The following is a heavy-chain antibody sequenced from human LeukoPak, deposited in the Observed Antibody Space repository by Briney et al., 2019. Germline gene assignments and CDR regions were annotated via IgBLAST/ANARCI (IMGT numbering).Heavy chain of an antibody. D-gene: IGHD5-12*01. CDR3: ARGGDIVATIRYNWFDP. CDR1: GGSISSYY. Sequence: PSETLSLTCTVSGGSISSYYWSWIRQPPGKGLEWIGYIHYSGSTNYNPSLKSRVTISVDTSKNQFSLKLSSVTAADTAVYYCARGGDIVATIRYNWFDPWGQGTLVTVSS. CDR2: IHYSGST. V-gene: IGHV4-59*01. J-gene: IGHJ5*02.